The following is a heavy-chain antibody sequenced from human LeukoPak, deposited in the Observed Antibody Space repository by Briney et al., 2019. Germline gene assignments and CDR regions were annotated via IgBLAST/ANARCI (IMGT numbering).Heavy chain of an antibody. CDR2: ISSSSSYI. V-gene: IGHV3-21*01. CDR3: ARDPTYSGSYSYYFDY. Sequence: GGSLRLSCAASGFTFSSYSMNWVRQAPGKGLEWVSPISSSSSYIYYADSVKGRFTISRDNAKNSLYLQMNSLRAEDTAVYYCARDPTYSGSYSYYFDYWGQGTLVTVSS. CDR1: GFTFSSYS. J-gene: IGHJ4*02. D-gene: IGHD1-26*01.